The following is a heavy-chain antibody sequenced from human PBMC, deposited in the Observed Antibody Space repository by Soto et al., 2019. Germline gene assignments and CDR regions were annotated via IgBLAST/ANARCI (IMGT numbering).Heavy chain of an antibody. Sequence: ASVKVSCKASGGTFSSYAISWVRQAPGQGLEWMGWMNPNSGNTGYAQKFQGRVTITRDTSASTAYMELSSLRSEDTAVYYCARTGSSSWYWFDPWGQGTLVTVSS. CDR1: GGTFSSYA. CDR3: ARTGSSSWYWFDP. J-gene: IGHJ5*02. CDR2: MNPNSGNT. D-gene: IGHD6-13*01. V-gene: IGHV1-8*03.